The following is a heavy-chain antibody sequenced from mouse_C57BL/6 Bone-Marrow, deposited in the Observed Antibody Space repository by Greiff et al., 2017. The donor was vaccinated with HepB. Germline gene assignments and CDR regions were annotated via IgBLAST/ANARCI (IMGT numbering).Heavy chain of an antibody. CDR3: AREWGTTVVYFDY. D-gene: IGHD1-1*01. CDR2: IDPNSGGT. V-gene: IGHV1-72*01. Sequence: VKQRPGRGLEWIGRIDPNSGGTKYNEKFKSKATLTVDKPSSTAYMQLSSLTSEDSAVYYCAREWGTTVVYFDYWGQGTTLTVSS. J-gene: IGHJ2*01.